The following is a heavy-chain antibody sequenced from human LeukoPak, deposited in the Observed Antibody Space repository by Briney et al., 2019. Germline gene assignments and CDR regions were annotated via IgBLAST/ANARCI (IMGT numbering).Heavy chain of an antibody. V-gene: IGHV4-39*07. J-gene: IGHJ3*02. Sequence: PSEPLSLTCTVSGGSISSSSYYWGWIRQPPGKGLEWIGSIYYSGSTYYNPSLKSRVTISVDTSKNQFSLKLSSVTAADTAVYYCARGPVGGATYYDGDAFDIWGQGTMVTVSS. CDR1: GGSISSSSYY. CDR3: ARGPVGGATYYDGDAFDI. D-gene: IGHD1-26*01. CDR2: IYYSGST.